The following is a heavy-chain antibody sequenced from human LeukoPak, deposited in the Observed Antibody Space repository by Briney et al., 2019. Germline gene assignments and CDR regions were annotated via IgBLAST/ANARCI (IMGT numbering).Heavy chain of an antibody. Sequence: GGSLRLSCAASGFTFSSYWMSWVRQAPGKGLEWVANIKQNGREKYYVDSVKGRFTISRDNAKNTLYLQMNSLRAEDTAVYYCARGGYFDWLPVDYWGQGTLVTVSS. J-gene: IGHJ4*02. CDR3: ARGGYFDWLPVDY. V-gene: IGHV3-7*01. CDR1: GFTFSSYW. D-gene: IGHD3-9*01. CDR2: IKQNGREK.